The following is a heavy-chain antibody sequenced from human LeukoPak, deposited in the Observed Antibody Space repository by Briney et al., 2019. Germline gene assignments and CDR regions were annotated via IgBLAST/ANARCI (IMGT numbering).Heavy chain of an antibody. J-gene: IGHJ3*02. CDR2: ISYDGSNK. Sequence: GRSLRLSCAASGFTFSSYAMHWVRQAPGKGLEWVAVISYDGSNKYYADSVKGRFTISRDNSKNTLYLQMNSLRAEDTAVYYCARGRPRRWLQSFGFDIWGQGTMVTVSS. V-gene: IGHV3-30*04. D-gene: IGHD5-24*01. CDR1: GFTFSSYA. CDR3: ARGRPRRWLQSFGFDI.